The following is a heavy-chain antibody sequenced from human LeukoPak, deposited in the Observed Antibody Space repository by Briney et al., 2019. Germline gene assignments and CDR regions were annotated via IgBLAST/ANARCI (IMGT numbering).Heavy chain of an antibody. CDR1: GFTFSSYA. CDR2: ISGSGGST. Sequence: GGSLRLSCAASGFTFSSYAMSWVRQAPGKGLEWVSAISGSGGSTYYADSVKGRFTISRDNSKNTLYLQMNSLRAEDTAVSYCAKAGSGSYYGMESHFDYWGQGTLVTVSS. J-gene: IGHJ4*02. V-gene: IGHV3-23*01. D-gene: IGHD1-26*01. CDR3: AKAGSGSYYGMESHFDY.